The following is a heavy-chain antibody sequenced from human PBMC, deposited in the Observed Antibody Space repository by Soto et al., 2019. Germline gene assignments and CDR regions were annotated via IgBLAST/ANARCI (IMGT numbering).Heavy chain of an antibody. CDR1: GDSISTSSYY. D-gene: IGHD1-26*01. V-gene: IGHV4-39*02. CDR2: IYYSGAT. J-gene: IGHJ1*01. CDR3: PRLAYSGYLQT. Sequence: SETLSLTCDVSGDSISTSSYYWGWIRQPPGKGLEWIASIYYSGATYYNPSLQSRVTISVDTSNNRFSLTLSSLTAADTAVYFCPRLAYSGYLQTWGQGSLVTVSS.